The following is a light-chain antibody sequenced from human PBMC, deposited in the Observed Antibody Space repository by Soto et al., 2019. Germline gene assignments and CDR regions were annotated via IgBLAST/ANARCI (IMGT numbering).Light chain of an antibody. Sequence: IQMTHRHCILSASVVDIGTITFRAIQSISTRLAWYQQKPGKAPKLLIYDASSLESGVPSRFSGSASGTEFTLTISSLQPDDFATYYCQRYNSYSTFGQGTQVEIK. CDR2: DAS. CDR3: QRYNSYST. V-gene: IGKV1-5*01. J-gene: IGKJ1*01. CDR1: QSISTR.